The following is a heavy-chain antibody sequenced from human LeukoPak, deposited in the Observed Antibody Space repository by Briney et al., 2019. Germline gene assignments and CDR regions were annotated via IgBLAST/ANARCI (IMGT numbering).Heavy chain of an antibody. CDR1: GGSVSEYF. D-gene: IGHD3-22*01. Sequence: PSETLSLTCAVNGGSVSEYFWSWIRQPPGKGLEWIGEINHSGSTNYNPSLKSRVTISVDTSKNQFSLKLSSVTAADTAVYYCARVPTYYYDSSGYYPTNYFDYWGQGTLVTVSS. V-gene: IGHV4-34*01. CDR2: INHSGST. CDR3: ARVPTYYYDSSGYYPTNYFDY. J-gene: IGHJ4*02.